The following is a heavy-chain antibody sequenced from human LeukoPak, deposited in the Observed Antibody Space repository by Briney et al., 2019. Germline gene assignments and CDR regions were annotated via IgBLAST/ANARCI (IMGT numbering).Heavy chain of an antibody. CDR2: ISSSGSTI. CDR3: ARDRSSGWSLLKY. CDR1: GFTFSSYE. V-gene: IGHV3-48*03. D-gene: IGHD6-19*01. J-gene: IGHJ4*02. Sequence: GGSLRLSCAASGFTFSSYEMNWVRQAPGKGLEWVSYISSSGSTIYYADSVKGRFTISRDNAKNSLYLQMNSLRAEDTAVYYCARDRSSGWSLLKYWGQGTLVTVSS.